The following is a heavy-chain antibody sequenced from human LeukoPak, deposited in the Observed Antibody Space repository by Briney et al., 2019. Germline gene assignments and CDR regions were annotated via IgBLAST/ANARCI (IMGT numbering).Heavy chain of an antibody. D-gene: IGHD2-21*02. CDR2: VNPHSGVT. V-gene: IGHV1-2*06. CDR1: GYTFTAYY. CDR3: ARQGDWESSYFDY. Sequence: ASVRVSCEASGYTFTAYYIHWGRQAPGQGLEWIWRVNPHSGVTHYAHKFQGRGTLCRGTSLSAAPTEVCGLRSVATAVYYCARQGDWESSYFDYWGQGTLVTVSS. J-gene: IGHJ4*02.